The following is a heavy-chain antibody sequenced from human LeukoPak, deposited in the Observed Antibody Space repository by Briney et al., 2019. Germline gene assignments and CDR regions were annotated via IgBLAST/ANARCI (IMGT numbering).Heavy chain of an antibody. V-gene: IGHV4-38-2*02. CDR1: GGTISSYY. CDR3: ARDHLANLASRLFDP. J-gene: IGHJ5*02. CDR2: IHHSGRT. Sequence: SETLSLTCTVSGGTISSYYWSWIRQPPGKGLEWIGSIHHSGRTYSNPSHKSRVTISVDTSKNQFSLKLSSVTAADTAVYYCARDHLANLASRLFDPWGQGTLVTVSS. D-gene: IGHD3-3*01.